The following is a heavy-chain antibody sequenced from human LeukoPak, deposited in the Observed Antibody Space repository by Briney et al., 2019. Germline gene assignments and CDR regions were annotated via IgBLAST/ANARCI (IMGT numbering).Heavy chain of an antibody. J-gene: IGHJ4*02. V-gene: IGHV1-2*02. Sequence: ASVKVSCKTSGYTFTDYLINWVRQAPGQGLEWMGWINPYSGATNYVQKFQGRVLMTRDTSIGPAYMELSSLRSDDTAIYYCARPITKYTAVVWDYWGQGTLVTVSS. CDR3: ARPITKYTAVVWDY. CDR1: GYTFTDYL. D-gene: IGHD5-18*01. CDR2: INPYSGAT.